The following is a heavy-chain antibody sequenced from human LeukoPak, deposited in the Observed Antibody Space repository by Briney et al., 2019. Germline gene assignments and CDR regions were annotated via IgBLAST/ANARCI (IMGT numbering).Heavy chain of an antibody. CDR1: GYTFTRYY. CDR3: ARAYFTDYVWGSYRYTAAFDI. Sequence: ASVKVSCKASGYTFTRYYMHWVRQAPGQGLEWIGWIYPNRGGTNYAQKFQGRVTMTRDTSISTAYMELSRLRSDDTAVYYCARAYFTDYVWGSYRYTAAFDIWGQGTMVTVSS. CDR2: IYPNRGGT. V-gene: IGHV1-2*02. D-gene: IGHD3-16*02. J-gene: IGHJ3*02.